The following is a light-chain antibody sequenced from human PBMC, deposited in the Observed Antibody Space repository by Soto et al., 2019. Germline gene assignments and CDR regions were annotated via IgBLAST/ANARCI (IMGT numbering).Light chain of an antibody. CDR2: GAS. J-gene: IGKJ1*01. CDR1: QTVSDNY. CDR3: QHYGSSPST. Sequence: ELVLTQSPGPLSLFPGEIATLSCRSSQTVSDNYLAWYQQKPGLAPRLLIYGASSSSTGIPDRFSGSGSGTDLTLTVGRLDPADVAVYFCQHYGSSPSTFVQGTKVEIK. V-gene: IGKV3-20*01.